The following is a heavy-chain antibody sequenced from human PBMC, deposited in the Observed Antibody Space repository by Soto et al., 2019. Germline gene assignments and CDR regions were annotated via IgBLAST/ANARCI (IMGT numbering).Heavy chain of an antibody. CDR3: ARDRITTRGDAFDL. V-gene: IGHV1-69*04. CDR2: IIPIPDIT. CDR1: VGTSSTYI. J-gene: IGHJ3*01. Sequence: SVKVSCKAPVGTSSTYIISWVRQAPGQGLEWMGRIIPIPDITNYAQKFQGRVTVTADRSTSTAYMELTSLKSEDTAVYYCARDRITTRGDAFDLWGQGTMVTVSS. D-gene: IGHD3-3*01.